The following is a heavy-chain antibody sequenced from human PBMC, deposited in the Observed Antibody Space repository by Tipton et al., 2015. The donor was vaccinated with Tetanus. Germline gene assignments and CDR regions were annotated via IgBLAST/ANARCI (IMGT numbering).Heavy chain of an antibody. CDR2: VYHSGAT. Sequence: TLSLTCTVSGTSISRSSHYWTWIRQPPGKEPEWVGYVYHSGATNYNPSLESRITMSVDTTKKRISLRLASLMAADTAVYFCARSIAAAAVWPYDFWGQGTLVTVTS. D-gene: IGHD6-13*01. V-gene: IGHV4-61*05. CDR3: ARSIAAAAVWPYDF. J-gene: IGHJ4*02. CDR1: GTSISRSSHY.